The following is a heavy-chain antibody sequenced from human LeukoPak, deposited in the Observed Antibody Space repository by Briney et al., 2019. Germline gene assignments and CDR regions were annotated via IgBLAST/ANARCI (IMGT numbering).Heavy chain of an antibody. CDR1: GGSISSSNW. CDR2: IYHSGST. CDR3: ARNYYQYSSSTAYGY. J-gene: IGHJ4*02. Sequence: ASGTLSLTCAVSGGSISSSNWWSWVRQPPGKGLEWIGEIYHSGSTNYNPSLKSRVTISVDKSKNQFSLKLSSVTAADTAVYYCARNYYQYSSSTAYGYWGQGTLVTVSS. D-gene: IGHD6-6*01. V-gene: IGHV4-4*02.